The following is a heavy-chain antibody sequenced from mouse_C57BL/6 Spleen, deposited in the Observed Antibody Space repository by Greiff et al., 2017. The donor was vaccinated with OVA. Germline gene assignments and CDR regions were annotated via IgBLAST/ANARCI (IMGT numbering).Heavy chain of an antibody. Sequence: QVQLQQSGAELMKPGASVKLSCKASGYTFTGYWMEWVKQRPGHGLEWIGVLLPRSGSTNYNEKFKGKATLTADTSSNTAYMQLSSLTSEDSAIYYCARKAVHNPYDYAMDYWGQGTSVTVSS. CDR2: LLPRSGST. V-gene: IGHV1-9*01. J-gene: IGHJ4*01. D-gene: IGHD6-1*01. CDR3: ARKAVHNPYDYAMDY. CDR1: GYTFTGYW.